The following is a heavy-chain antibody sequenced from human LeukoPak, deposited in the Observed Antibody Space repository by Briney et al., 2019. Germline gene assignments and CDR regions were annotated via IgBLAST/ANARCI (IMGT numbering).Heavy chain of an antibody. D-gene: IGHD2-2*01. CDR2: IYYSGST. V-gene: IGHV4-59*01. Sequence: NPSETLSLTCTVSGGSISGNYWSWIRQPPGKGLEWIGYIYYSGSTNYNPSLKSRVATSVDTSKNQFSLKLTSVTAADTAVYYCARYYCSRTTCYFFDYWGQGALVTVSS. J-gene: IGHJ4*02. CDR3: ARYYCSRTTCYFFDY. CDR1: GGSISGNY.